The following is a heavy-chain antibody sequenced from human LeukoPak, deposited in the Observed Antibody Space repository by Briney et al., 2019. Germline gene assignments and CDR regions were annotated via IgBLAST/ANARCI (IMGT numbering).Heavy chain of an antibody. CDR3: AKDRPRYGNFDY. D-gene: IGHD1-1*01. CDR2: ISGSGGST. CDR1: GFSFDDYG. J-gene: IGHJ4*02. V-gene: IGHV3-23*01. Sequence: GGSLRLSCAASGFSFDDYGMSWVRQAPGKGLEWVSAISGSGGSTYYADSVKGRFTISRDNSKNTLYLQMNSLRAEDTAVYYCAKDRPRYGNFDYWGQGTLVTVSS.